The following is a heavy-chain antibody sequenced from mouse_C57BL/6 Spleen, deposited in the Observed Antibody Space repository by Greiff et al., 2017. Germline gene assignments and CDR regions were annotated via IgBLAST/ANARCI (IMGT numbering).Heavy chain of an antibody. Sequence: QVQLQQSGAELVRPGSSVKLSCKASGYTFTSYWMHWVKQRPIQGLEWIGNIDPSDSETHYNQKFKDKATLTVDKSSSTAYMQLSSLTSEDSAVYYCARVTTVVAGAMDYWGQGTSVTVSS. CDR3: ARVTTVVAGAMDY. V-gene: IGHV1-52*01. CDR1: GYTFTSYW. CDR2: IDPSDSET. J-gene: IGHJ4*01. D-gene: IGHD1-1*01.